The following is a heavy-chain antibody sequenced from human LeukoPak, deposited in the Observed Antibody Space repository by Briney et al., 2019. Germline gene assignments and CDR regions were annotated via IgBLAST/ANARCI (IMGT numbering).Heavy chain of an antibody. D-gene: IGHD2-2*01. CDR2: INHSGST. CDR1: GGSFSGYY. J-gene: IGHJ6*02. CDR3: ARGPGGYCSSTSCWGMDV. V-gene: IGHV4-34*01. Sequence: SETLSLTCAVYGGSFSGYYWSWIRQPPGEGLEWIGEINHSGSTNYNPSLKSRVTISVDTSKNQFSLKLSSVTAADTAVYYCARGPGGYCSSTSCWGMDVWGQGTTVTVSS.